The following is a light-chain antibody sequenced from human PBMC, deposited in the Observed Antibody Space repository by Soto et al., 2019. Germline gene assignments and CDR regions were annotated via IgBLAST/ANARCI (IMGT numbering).Light chain of an antibody. CDR2: AAA. Sequence: IQRTQPPSSLSASVGDRVIIPCRASKNISSYLNSYQQKPGKDATRLIYAAASLQSGGTSRFSGSGSGTDVTLTISSLQAEDVTADYCQQSYSTPWTFGQGTKVDIK. CDR1: KNISSY. J-gene: IGKJ1*01. CDR3: QQSYSTPWT. V-gene: IGKV1-39*01.